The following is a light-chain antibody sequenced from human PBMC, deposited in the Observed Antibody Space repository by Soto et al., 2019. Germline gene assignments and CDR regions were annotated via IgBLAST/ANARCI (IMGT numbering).Light chain of an antibody. CDR2: EVS. CDR1: SSDVGTYNY. CDR3: SSYASSTTLDVL. Sequence: QSVLTQPASVSGSPGQSITISCTGTSSDVGTYNYVSWCQHRPGTAPKLMIYEVSNRPSGVSNRFSGSKSGNTASLTISGLQADDEADYYCSSYASSTTLDVLFGGGTKVTVL. J-gene: IGLJ2*01. V-gene: IGLV2-14*01.